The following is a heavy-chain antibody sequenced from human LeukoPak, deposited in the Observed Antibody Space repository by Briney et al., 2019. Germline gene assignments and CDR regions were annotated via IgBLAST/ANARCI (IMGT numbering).Heavy chain of an antibody. CDR1: GFTFSSYW. J-gene: IGHJ3*02. CDR3: ARADLHAFDI. Sequence: SGGSLRLSCAVSGFTFSSYWMSWVRQAPGKGLQWVANIKQDGSDKYHVDSVKGRFTISRDNAKNSLYLQMNSLRAEDTAVYYCARADLHAFDIWGQGTLVTVSS. V-gene: IGHV3-7*04. CDR2: IKQDGSDK.